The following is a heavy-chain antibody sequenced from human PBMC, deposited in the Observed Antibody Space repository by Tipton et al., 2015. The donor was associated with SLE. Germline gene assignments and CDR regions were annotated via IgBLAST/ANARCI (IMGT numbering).Heavy chain of an antibody. J-gene: IGHJ4*02. CDR3: APGGRTGGDK. CDR2: ISSSGDSA. D-gene: IGHD2-15*01. CDR1: GFTFSNYA. V-gene: IGHV3-23*01. Sequence: SLRLSCAASGFTFSNYALHWVRQAPGKGLEWVAVISSSGDSAYYGDSVKGRFTISRDNSRNTLYLQMNSLTVEDTAVYYCAPGGRTGGDKWGQGTLVTVSS.